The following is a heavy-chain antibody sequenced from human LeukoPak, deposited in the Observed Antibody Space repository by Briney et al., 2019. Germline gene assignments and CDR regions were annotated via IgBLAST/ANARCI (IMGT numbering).Heavy chain of an antibody. V-gene: IGHV4-34*01. D-gene: IGHD4-23*01. J-gene: IGHJ3*02. CDR3: ARVRRMTRVVIRAFDI. CDR1: GGSFSGYY. CDR2: IKHSGSS. Sequence: SETLSLTCAVYGGSFSGYYWSWIRQPQGKGLEWIGEIKHSGSSNYNPSLKTRVTIPVDPPKNQFSLKLSSVADADMAVYYCARVRRMTRVVIRAFDIWGQGTMVTVSS.